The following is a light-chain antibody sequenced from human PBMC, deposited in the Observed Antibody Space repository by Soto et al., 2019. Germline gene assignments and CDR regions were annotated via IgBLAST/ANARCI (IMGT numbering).Light chain of an antibody. CDR1: QGISNY. Sequence: DIQMTQSPSSLSASVGDRVTITCRASQGISNYLAWYQQKPGKVPKLLIYAASTLQSGVPSRFSGSGFWRDFTLTISSLPPEDVASYYCQKYNSAPRTFGQGTKVEIK. CDR2: AAS. CDR3: QKYNSAPRT. V-gene: IGKV1-27*01. J-gene: IGKJ1*01.